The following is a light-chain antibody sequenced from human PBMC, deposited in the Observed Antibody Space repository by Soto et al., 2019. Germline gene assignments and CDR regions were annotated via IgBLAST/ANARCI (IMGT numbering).Light chain of an antibody. CDR2: DVN. CDR1: IDDIGAYDY. CDR3: SSYTSTYSLV. V-gene: IGLV2-14*03. Sequence: QSALTQPASVSGSPGQSVTISCTGTIDDIGAYDYVSWYQQRPGSAPQLIIYDVNNRPSGTSHRFSGSKSLHTAYLTISGLQSDDEATYHCSSYTSTYSLVFGTGTKVTVL. J-gene: IGLJ1*01.